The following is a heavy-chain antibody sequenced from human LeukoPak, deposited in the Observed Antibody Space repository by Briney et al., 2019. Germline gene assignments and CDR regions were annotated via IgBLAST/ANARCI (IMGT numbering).Heavy chain of an antibody. Sequence: SETLSLTCSVSGGSISSTGHYWGWIRQSPEKGLDWIGSIYSNGNTYYNPSVKSRVTISVDTSKNQFSLKLSSVTAADTAVYYCARGYDSSGRKRYYFDYWGQGTLVTVSS. D-gene: IGHD3-22*01. CDR3: ARGYDSSGRKRYYFDY. J-gene: IGHJ4*02. CDR1: GGSISSTGHY. CDR2: IYSNGNT. V-gene: IGHV4-39*07.